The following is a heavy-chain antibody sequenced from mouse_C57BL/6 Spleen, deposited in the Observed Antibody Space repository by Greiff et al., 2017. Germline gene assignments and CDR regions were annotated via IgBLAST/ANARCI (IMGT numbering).Heavy chain of an antibody. CDR1: GYAFSSSW. V-gene: IGHV1-82*01. Sequence: VQVVESGPELVKPGASVKISCKASGYAFSSSWMNWVKQRPGKGLEWIGRIYPGDGDTNYNGKFKGKATLTADKSSSTAYMQLSSLTSEDSAVYFCATAYYSNPWFAYWGQGTLVTVSA. CDR3: ATAYYSNPWFAY. CDR2: IYPGDGDT. J-gene: IGHJ3*01. D-gene: IGHD2-5*01.